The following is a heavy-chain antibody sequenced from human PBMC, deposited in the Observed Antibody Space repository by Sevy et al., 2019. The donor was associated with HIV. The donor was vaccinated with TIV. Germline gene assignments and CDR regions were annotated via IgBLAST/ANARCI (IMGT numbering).Heavy chain of an antibody. CDR2: TRNKADSYTT. CDR1: GFTFSDHY. J-gene: IGHJ4*02. D-gene: IGHD6-13*01. CDR3: ATHAGIAAAGRVFDY. Sequence: GGSLRLSCAASGFTFSDHYMEWVRQAPGKGLEWVGRTRNKADSYTTEYAASVKGRFTISRDDSKNSLYLQMNSLKTEDTVVYYCATHAGIAAAGRVFDYWGQGSLVTVSS. V-gene: IGHV3-72*01.